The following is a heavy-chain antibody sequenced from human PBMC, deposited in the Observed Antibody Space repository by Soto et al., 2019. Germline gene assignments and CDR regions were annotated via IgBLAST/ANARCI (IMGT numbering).Heavy chain of an antibody. J-gene: IGHJ4*02. CDR2: ISSSGVGT. V-gene: IGHV3-23*01. Sequence: PGGSLRLSCAASGFTFSSYVMSWVRQAPGKGLEWVSAISSSGVGTYYADSVKGRFTISRDNSKNTLYLQVHSLRAEDTAVYYCAKGSAASRPYYFDYWGPGTLVTVS. CDR1: GFTFSSYV. D-gene: IGHD2-15*01. CDR3: AKGSAASRPYYFDY.